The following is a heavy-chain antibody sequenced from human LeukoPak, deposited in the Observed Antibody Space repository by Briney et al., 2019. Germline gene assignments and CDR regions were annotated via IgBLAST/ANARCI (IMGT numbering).Heavy chain of an antibody. Sequence: GGSLRLSCAASGLTFSSHWMHWVRQAPGKGLVWVSRITNDGSSTTYADSVKGRFTISRDNSKNTLYLQMNSLRAEDTAVYYCAKDLLDSSGGDYWGQGTLVTVSS. D-gene: IGHD3-22*01. CDR1: GLTFSSHW. CDR3: AKDLLDSSGGDY. V-gene: IGHV3-74*01. J-gene: IGHJ4*02. CDR2: ITNDGSST.